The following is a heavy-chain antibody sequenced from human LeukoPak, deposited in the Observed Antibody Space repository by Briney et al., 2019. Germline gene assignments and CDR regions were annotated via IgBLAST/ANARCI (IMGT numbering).Heavy chain of an antibody. Sequence: SETLSLTCTVSGDSISSGGYYWSWIRQPPGKGLEWIGYIYHSGSTYYNPSLKSRVTISVDRSKNQFSLELSSVTAADTAVYYCARIRGSAMDGWGQGTLVTVSS. CDR3: ARIRGSAMDG. CDR1: GDSISSGGYY. D-gene: IGHD5-18*01. CDR2: IYHSGST. V-gene: IGHV4-30-2*01. J-gene: IGHJ4*02.